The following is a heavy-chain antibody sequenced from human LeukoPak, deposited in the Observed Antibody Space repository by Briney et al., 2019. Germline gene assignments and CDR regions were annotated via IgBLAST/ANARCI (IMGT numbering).Heavy chain of an antibody. CDR3: ARVPLDDASGHYYPH. V-gene: IGHV1-3*04. Sequence: ASVKVACKTSGYTFTNYGMHWVRQAPRQSPEWMGWINTGKGNSKSSQKFQDRVTLTRDTPASTAYMELNSLSSEDTAVYYCARVPLDDASGHYYPHWGQGTLVTVSS. D-gene: IGHD3-22*01. CDR2: INTGKGNS. J-gene: IGHJ1*01. CDR1: GYTFTNYG.